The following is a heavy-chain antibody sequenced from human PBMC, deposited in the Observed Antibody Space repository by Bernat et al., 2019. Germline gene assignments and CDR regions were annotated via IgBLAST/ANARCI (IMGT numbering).Heavy chain of an antibody. CDR1: GFTFSSHA. Sequence: QVQLVESGGGVVQPGRSLRLSCAASGFTFSSHAMHWVRQAPGKGLEWVAVISYDESNKFYADSVKGRFTISRDNSENTLYLQMNSLNTEDTAVYYCARDRAVGSVYFHFDYWGQGTLVTVSS. D-gene: IGHD5/OR15-5a*01. V-gene: IGHV3-30-3*01. CDR2: ISYDESNK. CDR3: ARDRAVGSVYFHFDY. J-gene: IGHJ4*02.